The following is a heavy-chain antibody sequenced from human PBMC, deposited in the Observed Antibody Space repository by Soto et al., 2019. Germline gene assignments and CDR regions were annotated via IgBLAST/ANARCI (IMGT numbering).Heavy chain of an antibody. V-gene: IGHV1-69*19. CDR3: ARDLTSARGS. Sequence: QVQMVQSGAEVKKPGSSARVSCKVSGGTFSRHSISWVRQAPGQGLEWMGGIIPIFDATQYAQKFQGRRTITADESTTTFHMDLSGLRPEDTATYYCARDLTSARGSWGQGTLVTVS. J-gene: IGHJ4*02. CDR1: GGTFSRHS. CDR2: IIPIFDAT. D-gene: IGHD3-10*01.